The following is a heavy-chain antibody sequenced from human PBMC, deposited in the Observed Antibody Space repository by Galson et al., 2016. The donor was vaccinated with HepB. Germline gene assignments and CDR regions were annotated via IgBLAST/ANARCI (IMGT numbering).Heavy chain of an antibody. V-gene: IGHV1-3*01. CDR3: ARGGSRRLYSYYLDY. D-gene: IGHD3-16*01. Sequence: SVKVSCKASGYTFTNYALHWVRQAPGQSLEWMGCVDPGDGSTKYSQKFQGRITITLDASASAADLELSGLTSGDTAMYYCARGGSRRLYSYYLDYWAQGTLVAVSS. CDR1: GYTFTNYA. J-gene: IGHJ4*02. CDR2: VDPGDGST.